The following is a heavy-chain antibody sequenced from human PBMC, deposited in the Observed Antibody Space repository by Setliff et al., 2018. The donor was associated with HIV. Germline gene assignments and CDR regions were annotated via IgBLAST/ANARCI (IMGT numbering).Heavy chain of an antibody. CDR1: GSNFSNYA. J-gene: IGHJ4*02. CDR3: ARVGWPYDILTGYYVH. V-gene: IGHV1-69*13. D-gene: IGHD3-9*01. CDR2: IIPIFGPA. Sequence: RASVKVSCKASGSNFSNYAISWVRQAPGQGLEWMGGIIPIFGPANYAQKFQDRVTITADESTTTAYMELTSLTSDDTAIYFCARVGWPYDILTGYYVHWGQGTLVTVSS.